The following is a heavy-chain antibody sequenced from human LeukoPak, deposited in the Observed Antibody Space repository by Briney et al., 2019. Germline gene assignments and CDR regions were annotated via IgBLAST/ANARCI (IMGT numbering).Heavy chain of an antibody. J-gene: IGHJ5*02. D-gene: IGHD3-22*01. CDR3: AAGYYYDSSGPNWFDP. Sequence: SETLSLTCTVSGGSISSSSYYWGWLRQPPGTGLEWIGSIYYSGSTYYNPSLKSRVTISVDTSKNQFSLKLSSVTAADTAVYYCAAGYYYDSSGPNWFDPWGQGTLVTVSS. CDR1: GGSISSSSYY. CDR2: IYYSGST. V-gene: IGHV4-39*01.